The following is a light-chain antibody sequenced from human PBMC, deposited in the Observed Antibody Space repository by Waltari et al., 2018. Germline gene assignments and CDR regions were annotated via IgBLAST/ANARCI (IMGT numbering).Light chain of an antibody. CDR2: DAS. CDR3: HHYNTWPPGT. Sequence: EIVMTQSPATLYVSPGERATLSCRARQTVNANLAWYQRTPGQAPRLLLYDASERATVIPARFSGSGSGTDFTLTISSLQSEDFGIYYCHHYNTWPPGTFGQGTKLDNK. CDR1: QTVNAN. J-gene: IGKJ2*02. V-gene: IGKV3-15*01.